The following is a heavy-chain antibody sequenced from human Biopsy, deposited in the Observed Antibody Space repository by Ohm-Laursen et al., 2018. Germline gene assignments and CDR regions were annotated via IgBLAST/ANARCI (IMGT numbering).Heavy chain of an antibody. Sequence: TLSLTCIVSGGSVSSGGFYWSWIRQHPGKGLEWIGYIYYSGTTYYNPSLKSLATISVDTSKNQFSLKLNSVTAADTAVYYCARRPYGGTRYWYFDLWGRGTLVTVSS. CDR3: ARRPYGGTRYWYFDL. CDR2: IYYSGTT. CDR1: GGSVSSGGFY. J-gene: IGHJ2*01. D-gene: IGHD4-23*01. V-gene: IGHV4-31*01.